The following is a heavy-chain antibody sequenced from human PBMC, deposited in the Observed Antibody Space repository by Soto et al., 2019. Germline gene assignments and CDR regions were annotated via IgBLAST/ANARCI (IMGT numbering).Heavy chain of an antibody. Sequence: GESLKISCQGSGFSFTNYWISRVRQMPGKGLEWMGNIDPVNSYANYSPSFQGHVTFSVDTSISTAYLQWSSLKASDTAMYFCARIESIARNWFDPWGQGTLVTVSS. CDR2: IDPVNSYA. CDR3: ARIESIARNWFDP. D-gene: IGHD6-13*01. CDR1: GFSFTNYW. V-gene: IGHV5-10-1*01. J-gene: IGHJ5*02.